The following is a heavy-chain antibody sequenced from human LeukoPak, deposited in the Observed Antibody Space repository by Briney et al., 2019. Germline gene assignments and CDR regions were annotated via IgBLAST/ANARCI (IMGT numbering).Heavy chain of an antibody. CDR2: INHSGST. V-gene: IGHV4-34*01. Sequence: PGGSLRLSCAASGFTFSDYYMSWIRQAPGKGLEWIGEINHSGSTNYNPSLKSRVTISVDTSKNQFSPKLSSVTAADTAVYYCARTTEGGYSYGYFYYYYMDVWGKGTTVTISS. CDR3: ARTTEGGYSYGYFYYYYMDV. D-gene: IGHD5-18*01. CDR1: GFTFSDYY. J-gene: IGHJ6*03.